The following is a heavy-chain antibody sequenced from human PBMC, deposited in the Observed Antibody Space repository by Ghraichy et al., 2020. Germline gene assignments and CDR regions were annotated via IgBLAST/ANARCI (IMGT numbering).Heavy chain of an antibody. D-gene: IGHD2-8*01. CDR2: INSDGSST. CDR1: GFTFSSYW. CDR3: ARELTEGERYCTNGVCYSYYYYYGMDV. V-gene: IGHV3-74*01. J-gene: IGHJ6*02. Sequence: GGSLRLSCAASGFTFSSYWMHWVRQAPGKGLVWVSRINSDGSSTSYADSVKGRFTISRDNAKNTLYLQMNSLRAEDTAVYYCARELTEGERYCTNGVCYSYYYYYGMDVWGQGTTVTVSS.